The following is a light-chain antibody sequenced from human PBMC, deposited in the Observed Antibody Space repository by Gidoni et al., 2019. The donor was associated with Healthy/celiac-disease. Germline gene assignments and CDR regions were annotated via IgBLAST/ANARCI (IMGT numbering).Light chain of an antibody. Sequence: DLQMPPSPSSLSASVGDRVTITCRESQSISSYLNWYQQKPGKAPKLLIYAASSLQSGVPSRFSGSGSGTDFTLNISSLQPEDFATYYCQQSYSTPRTFXQXTKVEIK. J-gene: IGKJ1*01. CDR1: QSISSY. CDR3: QQSYSTPRT. V-gene: IGKV1-39*01. CDR2: AAS.